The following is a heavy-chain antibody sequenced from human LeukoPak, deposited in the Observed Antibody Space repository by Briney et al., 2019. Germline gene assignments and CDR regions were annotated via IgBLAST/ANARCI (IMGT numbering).Heavy chain of an antibody. D-gene: IGHD2-8*01. CDR3: VRAVGVSARVYFDL. CDR1: GFTFSSYG. CDR2: IWYDGSKK. V-gene: IGHV3-33*01. J-gene: IGHJ2*01. Sequence: PGGSLRLSCAASGFTFSSYGMEWGRQAPGKGLEWLTVIWYDGSKKYYADSVKGRFTISRDNSNNMVDLQMNSLRVEDTAVYYCVRAVGVSARVYFDLWGRGTLVTVSS.